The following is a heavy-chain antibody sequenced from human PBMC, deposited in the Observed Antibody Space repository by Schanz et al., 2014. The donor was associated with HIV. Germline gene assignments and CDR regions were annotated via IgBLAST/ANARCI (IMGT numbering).Heavy chain of an antibody. CDR3: ARGRSGYCSGGSCSPWYFDY. V-gene: IGHV1-2*02. D-gene: IGHD2-15*01. Sequence: QVQLVQSGAEVKKPGASVKVSCKASGYTFTGYYMHWVRQAPGQGLEWMGWINPNSGGTNYAQKFQGRVTMTRDTSISTAYMELSRLRSDDTAVYYCARGRSGYCSGGSCSPWYFDYWGQGTLVTVSS. CDR1: GYTFTGYY. CDR2: INPNSGGT. J-gene: IGHJ4*02.